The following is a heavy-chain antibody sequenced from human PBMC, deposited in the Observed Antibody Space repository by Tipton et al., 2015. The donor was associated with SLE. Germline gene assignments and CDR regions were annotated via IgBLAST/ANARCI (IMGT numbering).Heavy chain of an antibody. CDR3: ARMKSIFGVVIIDY. CDR1: GGSINSFY. CDR2: FHSSGIL. D-gene: IGHD3-3*01. J-gene: IGHJ4*02. V-gene: IGHV4-4*07. Sequence: LRLSCTVSGGSINSFYWTWVRQPAGKGLEWIGHFHSSGILNYNPSLKSRVTISVDTSKNQFSLKLSSVTAADTAVYYCARMKSIFGVVIIDYWGQGTLVTVSS.